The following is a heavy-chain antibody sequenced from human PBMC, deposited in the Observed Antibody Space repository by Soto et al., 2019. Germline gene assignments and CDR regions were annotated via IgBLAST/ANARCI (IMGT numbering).Heavy chain of an antibody. J-gene: IGHJ4*02. D-gene: IGHD1-7*01. CDR1: GFTFSSYW. CDR2: IDSDGSST. CDR3: ARKWAGGTNAFDY. Sequence: EVQLVESGGGLVQPGGSLRLSCAASGFTFSSYWMHWVRQAPGKGLVCVSRIDSDGSSTKYADSVKGRFTISRDNAKNTLYLQMTSLGPEDTAIYYCARKWAGGTNAFDYWGQGTLVTVSS. V-gene: IGHV3-74*01.